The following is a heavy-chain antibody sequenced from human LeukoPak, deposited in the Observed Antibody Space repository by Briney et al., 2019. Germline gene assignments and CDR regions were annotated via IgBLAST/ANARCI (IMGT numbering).Heavy chain of an antibody. CDR1: GGSISSGVYY. D-gene: IGHD2-15*01. V-gene: IGHV4-31*03. Sequence: SETLSLTCTVSGGSISSGVYYWSWIRQHPGKGLEWIGYIYYSGSAYYNPSLKSRVTISVDTSKNQFSLKLSSVTAADTAVYYCARDGGDIVAFDPWGQGTLVTVSS. J-gene: IGHJ5*02. CDR2: IYYSGSA. CDR3: ARDGGDIVAFDP.